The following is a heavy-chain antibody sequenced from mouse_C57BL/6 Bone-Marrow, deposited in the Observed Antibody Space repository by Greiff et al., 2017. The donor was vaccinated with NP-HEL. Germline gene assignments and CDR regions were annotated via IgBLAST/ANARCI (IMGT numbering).Heavy chain of an antibody. J-gene: IGHJ4*01. Sequence: VQLQQPGAELVRPGTSVKLSCKASGYTFTSYWMHWVKQRPGQGLEWIGVIDPSDSYTNYNQKFKGKATLTVDPSSSTAYMQLSSLTSEDSAVYYCARSCDYDGGAYAMDYWGQGTSVTVSS. CDR3: ARSCDYDGGAYAMDY. D-gene: IGHD2-4*01. V-gene: IGHV1-59*01. CDR2: IDPSDSYT. CDR1: GYTFTSYW.